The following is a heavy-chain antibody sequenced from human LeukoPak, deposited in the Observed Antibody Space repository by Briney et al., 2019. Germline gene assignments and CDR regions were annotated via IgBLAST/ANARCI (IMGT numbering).Heavy chain of an antibody. J-gene: IGHJ5*02. Sequence: ASVKVSCKASGYTFNGYYMHWVRQAPGQGLEWMGIINPSGGSTSYAQKFQGRVTMTRDMSTSTVYMELSSLRSEDTAVYYCAREAAITMVRGVIPQAWFDPWGQGTLVTVSS. CDR1: GYTFNGYY. CDR2: INPSGGST. V-gene: IGHV1-46*02. D-gene: IGHD3-10*01. CDR3: AREAAITMVRGVIPQAWFDP.